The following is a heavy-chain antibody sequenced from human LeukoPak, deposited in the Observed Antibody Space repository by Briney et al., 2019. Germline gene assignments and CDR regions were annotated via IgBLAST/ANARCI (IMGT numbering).Heavy chain of an antibody. D-gene: IGHD2-15*01. CDR3: ARDSHGYCGGGSCYSGGWFDP. Sequence: SETLSLTCSVSGASIRSSSYYWGWIRQPPGKGLEWVGTIYYTGTTYCNPSLKSRVTISLNTSKNQFSLKLSSVTAADTAVYYCARDSHGYCGGGSCYSGGWFDPWGQGTLVTVSS. J-gene: IGHJ5*02. CDR1: GASIRSSSYY. CDR2: IYYTGTT. V-gene: IGHV4-39*07.